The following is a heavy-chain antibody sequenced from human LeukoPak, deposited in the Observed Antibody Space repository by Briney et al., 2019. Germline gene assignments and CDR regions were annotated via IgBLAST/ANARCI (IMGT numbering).Heavy chain of an antibody. V-gene: IGHV4-39*07. CDR1: GGSISSSSYY. CDR2: IYYSGST. Sequence: SETLSLTCTVSGGSISSSSYYWGWIRQPPGKGLEWIGSIYYSGSTYYNPSLKSRVTISVDTSKNQFSLKLSSVTAADTAVYYCARDLGIVAVAGGYYFDYWGQGTLVTVSS. CDR3: ARDLGIVAVAGGYYFDY. J-gene: IGHJ4*02. D-gene: IGHD6-19*01.